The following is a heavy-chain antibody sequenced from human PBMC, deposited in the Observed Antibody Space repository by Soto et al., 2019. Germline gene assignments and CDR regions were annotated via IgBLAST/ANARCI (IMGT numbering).Heavy chain of an antibody. CDR2: IYYSGST. J-gene: IGHJ5*01. CDR1: GGSISSSSYY. Sequence: SETLSLTCTVSGGSISSSSYYWGWIRQPPGKGLEWIGSIYYSGSTYYNPSLKSRVTISVDTSKNQFSLKLSSVTAAAPALYYSEPHRPEADTNWFDTWRHGTLVTVSS. D-gene: IGHD6-13*01. V-gene: IGHV4-39*03. CDR3: EPHRPEADTNWFDT.